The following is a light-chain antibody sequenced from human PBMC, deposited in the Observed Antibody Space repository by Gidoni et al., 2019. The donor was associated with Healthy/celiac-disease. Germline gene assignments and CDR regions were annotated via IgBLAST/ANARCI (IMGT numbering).Light chain of an antibody. J-gene: IGKJ2*01. V-gene: IGKV1-39*01. Sequence: DIQMTQSPSSLSASVGDRVTITCRASQSISSYVNWYQQKPGKAPKLLIYAASSLQSGVPSRCSGSGSGTDFTLTISSLQPEDFATYYCQQSYSTPRGYTLGQGTKLEIK. CDR3: QQSYSTPRGYT. CDR2: AAS. CDR1: QSISSY.